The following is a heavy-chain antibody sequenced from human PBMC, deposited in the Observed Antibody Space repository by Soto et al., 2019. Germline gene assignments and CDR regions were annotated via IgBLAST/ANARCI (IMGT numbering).Heavy chain of an antibody. CDR3: AREVGDQFVVSPAPMCYYQPCKIYFDP. V-gene: IGHV4-39*02. D-gene: IGHD2-2*01. CDR1: GASIASGSYY. Sequence: SETLSLTCTVSGASIASGSYYWSWLRQPPGKGLEWIGSVYYSGSTYSGCTYYIASLRSRVSISFDTSKSQFYLKMSSVTAADTAVYFCAREVGDQFVVSPAPMCYYQPCKIYFDPWGQGTLVTVSS. CDR2: VYYSGST. J-gene: IGHJ5*02.